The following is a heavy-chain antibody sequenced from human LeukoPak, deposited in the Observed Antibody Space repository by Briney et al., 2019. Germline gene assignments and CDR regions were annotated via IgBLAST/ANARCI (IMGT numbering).Heavy chain of an antibody. CDR3: ARDFSVLEWPLGLFDP. Sequence: GSSVKVSCKASGGTFTNYAISWVRQAPGQGLEWMGGIIPIFGTANYAQKFQGRVTITADESTSTAYMELSSLRSEDTAVYYCARDFSVLEWPLGLFDPWGQGTLVTVSS. D-gene: IGHD3-3*01. V-gene: IGHV1-69*01. CDR1: GGTFTNYA. J-gene: IGHJ5*02. CDR2: IIPIFGTA.